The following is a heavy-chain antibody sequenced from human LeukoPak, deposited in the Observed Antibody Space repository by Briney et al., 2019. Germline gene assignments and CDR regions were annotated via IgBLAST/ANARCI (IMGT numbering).Heavy chain of an antibody. V-gene: IGHV5-51*01. J-gene: IGHJ5*02. Sequence: GESLKISCKGSGFNFTAYWIGWVRQMPGKGLEWMGISYPINSDTRYSPSFQGQVTISADKSISTAYLQWSSLKATDTAMYYCARGSSSSRWGSWGQGNLVTVSS. CDR2: SYPINSDT. D-gene: IGHD6-6*01. CDR3: ARGSSSSRWGS. CDR1: GFNFTAYW.